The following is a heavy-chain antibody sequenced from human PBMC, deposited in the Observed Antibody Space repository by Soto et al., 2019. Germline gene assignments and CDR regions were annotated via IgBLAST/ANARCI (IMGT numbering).Heavy chain of an antibody. Sequence: XGSLRLSCAASGFTFSSYGMTGVRQAPGKGLEWVSFSSATGAGTYYADSVKGRFTISRDNSKNTLYLQMSSLRADDTAVYYCAKDRRAGGNYGFYSDFWGQGALVTVSS. CDR2: SSATGAGT. J-gene: IGHJ4*02. CDR1: GFTFSSYG. CDR3: AKDRRAGGNYGFYSDF. V-gene: IGHV3-23*01. D-gene: IGHD1-7*01.